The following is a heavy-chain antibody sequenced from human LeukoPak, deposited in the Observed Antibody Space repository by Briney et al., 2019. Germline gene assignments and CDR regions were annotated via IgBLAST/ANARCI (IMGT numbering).Heavy chain of an antibody. Sequence: ASVKVSCKASGYTFTGYSMHWVRQAPGQGLEWMGWINPNSGGTNYAQKFQGRVTMTRDMSTSTVYMELSSLRSEDTAVYYCARVPRGDYYMDVWGKGTTVTVSS. V-gene: IGHV1-2*02. CDR3: ARVPRGDYYMDV. D-gene: IGHD3-10*01. CDR1: GYTFTGYS. CDR2: INPNSGGT. J-gene: IGHJ6*03.